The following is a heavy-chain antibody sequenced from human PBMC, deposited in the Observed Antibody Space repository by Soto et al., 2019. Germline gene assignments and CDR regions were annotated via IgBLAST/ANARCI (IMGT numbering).Heavy chain of an antibody. CDR3: ARELKWTRYFDL. Sequence: QVQLQQWGAGLLKPSETLSLTCAVYGGSFSDYYWSWIRQPPGKGLEWIGEVNHSGSTNYNPSLTSRVTTSVDTSKNQFSLKLSSVTAADTAVYYCARELKWTRYFDLWGRGTLVTVSS. J-gene: IGHJ2*01. CDR2: VNHSGST. CDR1: GGSFSDYY. V-gene: IGHV4-34*01. D-gene: IGHD1-26*01.